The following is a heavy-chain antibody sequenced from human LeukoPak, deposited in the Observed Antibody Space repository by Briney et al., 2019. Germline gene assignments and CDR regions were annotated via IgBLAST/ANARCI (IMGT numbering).Heavy chain of an antibody. D-gene: IGHD5-18*01. CDR1: GYTFTSYG. CDR2: ISAYNGNT. J-gene: IGHJ4*02. Sequence: ASVKVSCKASGYTFTSYGISWVRQAPGQGLEWMGWISAYNGNTNYAQKFQGRVTITADESTSTAYMELSSLRSEDTAVYYCARGGYSYGLDDYWGQGTLVTVSS. CDR3: ARGGYSYGLDDY. V-gene: IGHV1-18*01.